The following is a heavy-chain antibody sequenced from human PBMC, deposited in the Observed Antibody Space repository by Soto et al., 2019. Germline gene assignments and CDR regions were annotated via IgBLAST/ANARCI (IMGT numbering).Heavy chain of an antibody. CDR1: GYSFTSYG. CDR2: IYPGDSDT. J-gene: IGHJ4*02. D-gene: IGHD5-18*01. Sequence: VESLTISCKVSGYSFTSYGIGWVLQMPGKGLEWMGIIYPGDSDTRYSPSFQGQVTISADKSISTAYLQWSSLKASDTAMYYCARARRYRYGPFDYRGQGTLVTV. V-gene: IGHV5-51*01. CDR3: ARARRYRYGPFDY.